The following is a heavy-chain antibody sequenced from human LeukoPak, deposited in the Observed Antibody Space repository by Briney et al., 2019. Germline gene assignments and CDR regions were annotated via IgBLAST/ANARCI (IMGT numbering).Heavy chain of an antibody. CDR1: GGSFSGYY. J-gene: IGHJ4*02. D-gene: IGHD6-19*01. CDR3: ARGAGHTPGYSSGWYETDY. Sequence: PSETLSLTCAVYGGSFSGYYWSWIRQPPGKGLEWIGEINYSGSTNYNPSLKSRVTISVDTSKNQFSLKLSSVTAADTAVYYCARGAGHTPGYSSGWYETDYWGQGTLVTVSS. CDR2: INYSGST. V-gene: IGHV4-34*01.